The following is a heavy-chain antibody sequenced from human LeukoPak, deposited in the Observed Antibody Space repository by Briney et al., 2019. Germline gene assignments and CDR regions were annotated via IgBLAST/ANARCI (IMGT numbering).Heavy chain of an antibody. CDR1: GYPFDNFG. D-gene: IGHD4-17*01. CDR3: ARDRVGGDLTGVGLY. Sequence: ASVKVSCKASGYPFDNFGLTWVRQAPGQGLEWMGWISAYNGNTHYAQKFRGGLTLTTETSTSTAYLELRSLKSDDTAVYYCARDRVGGDLTGVGLYWGQGTLVTVSS. CDR2: ISAYNGNT. V-gene: IGHV1-18*01. J-gene: IGHJ4*01.